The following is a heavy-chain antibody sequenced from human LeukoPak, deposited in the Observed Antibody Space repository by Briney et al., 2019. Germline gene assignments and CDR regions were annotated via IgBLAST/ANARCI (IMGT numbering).Heavy chain of an antibody. D-gene: IGHD3-22*01. CDR1: GFTFSSYW. V-gene: IGHV3-7*01. CDR3: ARLWGYDSSGYFISY. CDR2: IKQDGSEK. Sequence: GGSLRLSCAASGFTFSSYWMSWVRQAPGKGLEWVANIKQDGSEKYYVDSVKGRFTISRDNAKNSLYLQMNSLRAEDTAVYYCARLWGYDSSGYFISYWGQGTLVTVSS. J-gene: IGHJ4*02.